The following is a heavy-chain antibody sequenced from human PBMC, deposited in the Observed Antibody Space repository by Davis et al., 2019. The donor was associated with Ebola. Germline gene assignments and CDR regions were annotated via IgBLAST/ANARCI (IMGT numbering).Heavy chain of an antibody. CDR1: GYSFTSYW. CDR3: ARRVAVAHWYFDL. V-gene: IGHV5-51*01. CDR2: IYPGDSDT. D-gene: IGHD6-19*01. Sequence: ESLKISYKGSGYSFTSYWIGWVRQMPGKGLEWMGIIYPGDSDTRYSPSFQGQVTISADKSISTAYLQWSSLKASDTAMYYCARRVAVAHWYFDLWGRGTLVTVSS. J-gene: IGHJ2*01.